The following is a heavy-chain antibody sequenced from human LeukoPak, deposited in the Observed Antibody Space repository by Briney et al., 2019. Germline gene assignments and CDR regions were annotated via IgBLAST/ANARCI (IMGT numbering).Heavy chain of an antibody. CDR1: GFTFSSYA. V-gene: IGHV3-23*01. Sequence: GGSPRLSCAASGFTFSSYAMSWVRQAPGKGLEWVSAISGSGGSTYYADSVKGRFTISRDNAKNSLYLQMNSLRAEDTAVYYCAKAESSSWYGLIDYWGQGTLVTVSS. CDR3: AKAESSSWYGLIDY. J-gene: IGHJ4*02. CDR2: ISGSGGST. D-gene: IGHD6-13*01.